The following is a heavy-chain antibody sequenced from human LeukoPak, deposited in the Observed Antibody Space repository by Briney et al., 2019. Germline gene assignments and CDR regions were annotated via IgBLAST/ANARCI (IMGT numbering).Heavy chain of an antibody. CDR3: AKDPDGVVIGIGIDY. Sequence: GGSLRLSCAASGFTFSSYGMHWVRQAPGKGLEWVAVISYDGSNKYYADSVKGRFTISRDNSKNTLYLQMNSLRAEDTAVYYCAKDPDGVVIGIGIDYWGQGTLVTVSS. CDR2: ISYDGSNK. V-gene: IGHV3-30*18. D-gene: IGHD3-3*01. CDR1: GFTFSSYG. J-gene: IGHJ4*02.